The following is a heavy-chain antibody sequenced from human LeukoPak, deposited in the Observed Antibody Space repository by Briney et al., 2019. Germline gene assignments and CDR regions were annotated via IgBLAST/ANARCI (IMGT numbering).Heavy chain of an antibody. CDR1: GYTFTGYY. V-gene: IGHV1-2*02. CDR3: ARFEQQLEFYFDY. D-gene: IGHD6-13*01. J-gene: IGHJ4*02. Sequence: ASVKVSCKASGYTFTGYYMHWVRQAPGQGLEWMGWINPNSGGTNYAQKFQGRVTMTRDKSISTAYMELSRLRSDDTAVYYCARFEQQLEFYFDYWGQGTLVTVSS. CDR2: INPNSGGT.